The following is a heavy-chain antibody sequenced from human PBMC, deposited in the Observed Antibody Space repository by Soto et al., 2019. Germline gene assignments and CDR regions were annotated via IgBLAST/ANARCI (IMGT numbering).Heavy chain of an antibody. D-gene: IGHD6-13*01. J-gene: IGHJ4*02. CDR2: ISGSGAST. Sequence: EVQLLESGGGLVQPGGSLRLSCAASGFTFSSYAMSWVRQAPGKGLEWVSAISGSGASTYYADSVTGRFTISRHNSKNTLYLQMNSLRAEDTAVYHCAKDLGYSSSAGDYWGQGTLVPVSS. V-gene: IGHV3-23*01. CDR1: GFTFSSYA. CDR3: AKDLGYSSSAGDY.